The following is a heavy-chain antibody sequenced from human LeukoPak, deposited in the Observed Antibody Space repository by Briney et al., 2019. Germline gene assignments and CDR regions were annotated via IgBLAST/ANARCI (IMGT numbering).Heavy chain of an antibody. Sequence: PGGSLRLSCAASGFTFSSYEMNWVRQAPGKGLEWVSSISSSSSYIYYADSVKGRFTISRDNAKNSLYLQMNSLRAEDTAVYYCAREHGSGSYFDYWGQGTLVTVSS. J-gene: IGHJ4*02. CDR2: ISSSSSYI. CDR1: GFTFSSYE. V-gene: IGHV3-21*01. CDR3: AREHGSGSYFDY. D-gene: IGHD3-10*01.